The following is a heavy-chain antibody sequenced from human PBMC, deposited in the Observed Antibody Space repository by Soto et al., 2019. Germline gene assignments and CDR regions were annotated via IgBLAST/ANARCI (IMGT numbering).Heavy chain of an antibody. V-gene: IGHV2-26*01. CDR3: ARTRWIPYPGGMYV. J-gene: IGHJ6*02. D-gene: IGHD5-18*01. Sequence: QVTLKESGPVLVKPTETLTLTCTVSGFSLSNARMGVSWIRQPPGKALEWLAHIFSNDEKSYSTSLKSRLTIFKXTXRSQVFLTMTNMDPVDTATYYCARTRWIPYPGGMYVWGQGTTVTVSS. CDR2: IFSNDEK. CDR1: GFSLSNARMG.